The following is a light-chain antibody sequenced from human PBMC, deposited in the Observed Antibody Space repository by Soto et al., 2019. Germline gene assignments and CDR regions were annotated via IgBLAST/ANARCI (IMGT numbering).Light chain of an antibody. Sequence: DIQMTQSPSSLSASVGDRVTITCRSSQGISNYLSWYQQKPGKVPQLLIYAASTLQSGVPSRFIGSGSWTDFTLTISSLQPEDVATYYCQKYNSAPHTFGQGTKLEIK. V-gene: IGKV1-27*01. J-gene: IGKJ2*01. CDR1: QGISNY. CDR3: QKYNSAPHT. CDR2: AAS.